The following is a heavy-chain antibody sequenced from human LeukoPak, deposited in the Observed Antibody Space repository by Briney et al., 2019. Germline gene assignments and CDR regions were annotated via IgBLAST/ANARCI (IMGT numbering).Heavy chain of an antibody. CDR3: ARGNSSYYYYYMDV. J-gene: IGHJ6*03. CDR2: INWNGGST. CDR1: GFTFDDYG. Sequence: PGGSLRLSCAAAGFTFDDYGLSWVRQAPGKGLEWVSGINWNGGSTGYADSVKGRFTISRDNAKNSLYLQMNSLRAEDTALYYCARGNSSYYYYYMDVWGKGTTVTVSS. D-gene: IGHD1-7*01. V-gene: IGHV3-20*04.